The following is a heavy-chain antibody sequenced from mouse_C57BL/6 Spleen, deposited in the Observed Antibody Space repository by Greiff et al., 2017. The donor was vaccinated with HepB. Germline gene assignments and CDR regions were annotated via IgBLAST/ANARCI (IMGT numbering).Heavy chain of an antibody. CDR1: GFSLTSYG. CDR2: IWRGGST. CDR3: AKNGAGTNYYFDY. D-gene: IGHD4-1*01. Sequence: VQRVESGPGLVQPSQSLSITCTVSGFSLTSYGVHWVRQSPGKGLEWLGVIWRGGSTDYNAAFMSRLSITKDNSKSQVFFKMNSLQADDTAIYYCAKNGAGTNYYFDYWGQGTTLTVSS. V-gene: IGHV2-5*01. J-gene: IGHJ2*01.